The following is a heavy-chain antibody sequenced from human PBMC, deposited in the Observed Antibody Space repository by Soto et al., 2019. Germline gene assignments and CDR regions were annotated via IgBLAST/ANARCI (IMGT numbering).Heavy chain of an antibody. CDR3: AKGKEYCSCTRCPYYFDY. V-gene: IGHV3-23*01. CDR2: ISGSGGST. Sequence: EVQLLESGGGLVQPGGSLRLSCAASGFTFSSYAMSWVRQAPGKGLEWVSAISGSGGSTYYADSVKSRFTISRDNSKNTLYLQMNSLRAEDTAVYYCAKGKEYCSCTRCPYYFDYWGQGTLVTVSS. D-gene: IGHD2-2*01. J-gene: IGHJ4*02. CDR1: GFTFSSYA.